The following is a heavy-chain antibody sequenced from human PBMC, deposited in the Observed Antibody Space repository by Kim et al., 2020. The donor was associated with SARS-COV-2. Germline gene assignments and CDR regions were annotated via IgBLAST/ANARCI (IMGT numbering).Heavy chain of an antibody. V-gene: IGHV3-21*01. D-gene: IGHD3-22*01. Sequence: GGSLRLSRAASGFTFSSYSMNWVRQAPGKGLEWVSSISSSSSYIYYADSVKGRFTISRDNAKNSLYLQMNSLRAEDTAVYYCARSTTPYYYDSSGYPPAEYFQHWGQGTLVTVSS. J-gene: IGHJ1*01. CDR2: ISSSSSYI. CDR1: GFTFSSYS. CDR3: ARSTTPYYYDSSGYPPAEYFQH.